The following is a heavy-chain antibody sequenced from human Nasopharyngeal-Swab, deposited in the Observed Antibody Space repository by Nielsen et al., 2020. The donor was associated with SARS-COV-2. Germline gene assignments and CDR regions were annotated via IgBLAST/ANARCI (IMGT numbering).Heavy chain of an antibody. Sequence: PVKVSCKVSGGNFKNYAISWVRQVPGQGLEWMGGIIPNFGTTNYAHKFQDRATITADQSTRTAYLELSSLRFDDTAVYYCARDTIFGLALYYYYGMGVWGQGTTVTVSS. CDR2: IIPNFGTT. CDR1: GGNFKNYA. D-gene: IGHD3/OR15-3a*01. J-gene: IGHJ6*02. CDR3: ARDTIFGLALYYYYGMGV. V-gene: IGHV1-69*01.